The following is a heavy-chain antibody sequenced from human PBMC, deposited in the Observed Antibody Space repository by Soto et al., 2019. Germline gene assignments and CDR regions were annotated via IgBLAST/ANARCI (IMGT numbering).Heavy chain of an antibody. CDR1: GGTFSSYT. D-gene: IGHD3-10*01. CDR2: IIPILGIA. Sequence: EASVKVSCKASGGTFSSYTISWVRQAPGQGLEWMGRIIPILGIANYAQKFQGRVTITADKSTSTAYMELSSLRSEDTAVYFCARHGGITMIRGVLSAFDIWGQGTMVTVS. V-gene: IGHV1-69*02. CDR3: ARHGGITMIRGVLSAFDI. J-gene: IGHJ3*02.